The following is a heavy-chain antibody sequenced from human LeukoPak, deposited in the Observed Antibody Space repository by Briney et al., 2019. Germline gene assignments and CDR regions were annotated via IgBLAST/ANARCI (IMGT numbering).Heavy chain of an antibody. CDR3: AREGDLTRGVSFDH. CDR2: IHPYSDDT. Sequence: GASVRVSCKASGYTFNSYYIHWVRQAPGQGLEWLGWIHPYSDDTKCAQTFQGRVTMTRDTSMNTAYMEVTRLRFDDTAVYFCAREGDLTRGVSFDHWGQGTLVTVSS. D-gene: IGHD3-10*01. CDR1: GYTFNSYY. J-gene: IGHJ4*02. V-gene: IGHV1-2*02.